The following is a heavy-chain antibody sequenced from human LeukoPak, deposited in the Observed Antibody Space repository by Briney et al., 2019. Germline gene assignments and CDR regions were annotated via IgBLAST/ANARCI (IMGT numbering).Heavy chain of an antibody. CDR3: ASRDGAFDY. Sequence: TAGGSLRLXCAASGFTFGDYYMSWIRQAPGKGLEWVSYISSSGSTIYYADSVKGRFTISRDNAKNSLYLQMNSLRAEDTAVYYCASRDGAFDYWGQGTLVTVSS. V-gene: IGHV3-11*04. CDR2: ISSSGSTI. CDR1: GFTFGDYY. J-gene: IGHJ4*02.